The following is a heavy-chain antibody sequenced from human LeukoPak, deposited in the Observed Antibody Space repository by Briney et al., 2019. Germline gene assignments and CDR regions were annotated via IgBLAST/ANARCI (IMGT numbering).Heavy chain of an antibody. J-gene: IGHJ4*02. V-gene: IGHV4-39*01. Sequence: PSETLSLTCTVSGGSISSSSYYWGWIRQPPGKGLEWIGSIYYSGSTCYNPSLKSRVTISVDTSKNQFFLKLSSVTAADTAVYYCARGPLVRGVIITRVLDYWGQGTLVTVSS. CDR2: IYYSGST. CDR3: ARGPLVRGVIITRVLDY. D-gene: IGHD3-10*01. CDR1: GGSISSSSYY.